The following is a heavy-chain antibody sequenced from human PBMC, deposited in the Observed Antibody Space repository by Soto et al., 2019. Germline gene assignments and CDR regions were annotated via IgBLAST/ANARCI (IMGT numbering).Heavy chain of an antibody. J-gene: IGHJ6*02. CDR1: GYTFTDYY. CDR3: AGGGGYRSSWPPSGDYIMGG. Sequence: QVQLVQSGAEVKKPGASVKVSCEASGYTFTDYYIHWVRQAPGQGLEWMGWINPNSGGTNYAQKFQGWVTMTRDTSISTIYIELSTLRSGGTAIYFCAGGGGYRSSWPPSGDYIMGGWGQGATGTGSS. D-gene: IGHD6-13*01. CDR2: INPNSGGT. V-gene: IGHV1-2*04.